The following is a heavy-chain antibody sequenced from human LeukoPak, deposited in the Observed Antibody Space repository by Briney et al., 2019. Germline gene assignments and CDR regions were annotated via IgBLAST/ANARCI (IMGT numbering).Heavy chain of an antibody. Sequence: GGSLRLSCAASGFTFSSSAMHWVRQAPGKGLEWVAVISYDGSSKYYADSVQGRFTISSDNSEDTLYLQMNRLRDEDTPVYYCAREYYDILTGPYAFDIWGQGTMVTVSS. CDR2: ISYDGSSK. V-gene: IGHV3-30*04. CDR1: GFTFSSSA. CDR3: AREYYDILTGPYAFDI. D-gene: IGHD3-9*01. J-gene: IGHJ3*02.